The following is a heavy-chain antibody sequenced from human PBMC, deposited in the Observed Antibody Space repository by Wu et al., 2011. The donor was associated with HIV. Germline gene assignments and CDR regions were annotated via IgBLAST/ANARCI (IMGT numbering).Heavy chain of an antibody. Sequence: QVQLVQSGAEVKKPGASVKVSCKASGHTFTNYDINWVRQATGQGLEWMGWMNPNSGNTGYAQKFQGGVTMTRNTTISTAYMELSRLTSDDTAVYYCARGPDVGSGSYLDDWFDPWGQGTLVTVSS. CDR3: ARGPDVGSGSYLDDWFDP. CDR2: MNPNSGNT. J-gene: IGHJ5*02. V-gene: IGHV1-8*02. D-gene: IGHD3-10*01. CDR1: GHTFTNYD.